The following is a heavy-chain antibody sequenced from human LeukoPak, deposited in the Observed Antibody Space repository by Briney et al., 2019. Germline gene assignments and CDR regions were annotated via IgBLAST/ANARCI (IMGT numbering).Heavy chain of an antibody. V-gene: IGHV3-11*01. CDR3: AKEPSSSARALFDY. Sequence: KPGGSLRLSCAASGFTFSDYYMSWVRQAPGKGLEWVSYISSSGSTIYYADSVKGRFTISRDNAKNSLYLQMNSLRAEDTAVYYCAKEPSSSARALFDYWGQGTLVTVSS. J-gene: IGHJ4*02. D-gene: IGHD6-6*01. CDR1: GFTFSDYY. CDR2: ISSSGSTI.